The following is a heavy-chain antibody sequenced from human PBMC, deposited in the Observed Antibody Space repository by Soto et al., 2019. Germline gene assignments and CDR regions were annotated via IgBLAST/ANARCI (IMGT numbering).Heavy chain of an antibody. CDR2: ISHDGSTT. V-gene: IGHV3-30*18. Sequence: QVQLVESGGGVVQPGGSLRLSCAGSGFTLDSYGMHWVRQAPGKGPEWVAVISHDGSTTYYGDSVRGRFTISRDNSKSTVFLQMSSLRPGDTAVYYCAKDSGLGLMQSSGKYYDGMDVWGQGTTVTVSS. D-gene: IGHD6-25*01. J-gene: IGHJ6*02. CDR3: AKDSGLGLMQSSGKYYDGMDV. CDR1: GFTLDSYG.